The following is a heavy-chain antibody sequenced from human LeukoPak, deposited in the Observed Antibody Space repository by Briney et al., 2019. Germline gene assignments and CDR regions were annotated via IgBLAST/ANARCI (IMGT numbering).Heavy chain of an antibody. CDR3: ARTLKYYYGSGSYYGFDY. D-gene: IGHD3-10*01. V-gene: IGHV4-34*01. J-gene: IGHJ4*02. CDR1: GGSFSGYY. CDR2: INHSGST. Sequence: SETLSLTCAVYGGSFSGYYWSWIRQPPGKGLEWIGEINHSGSTNYNPSLKSRVTISVDTSKSQFSLKLSSVTAADTAVYYCARTLKYYYGSGSYYGFDYWGQGTLVTVSS.